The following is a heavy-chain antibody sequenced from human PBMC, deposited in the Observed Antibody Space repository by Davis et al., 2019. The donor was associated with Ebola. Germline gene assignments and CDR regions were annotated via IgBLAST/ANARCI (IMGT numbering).Heavy chain of an antibody. J-gene: IGHJ6*02. CDR1: GGSFSGYY. CDR2: INHSGST. D-gene: IGHD2-2*02. V-gene: IGHV4-34*01. CDR3: AREWVVPAAIPSYYYYYGMDV. Sequence: SETLSLTCAVYGGSFSGYYWSWIRQPPGKGLAWIGEINHSGSTNYNPSLKTRVTISVDTSKNQFSLKLSPVTAADTAVYYCAREWVVPAAIPSYYYYYGMDVWGQGTTVTVSS.